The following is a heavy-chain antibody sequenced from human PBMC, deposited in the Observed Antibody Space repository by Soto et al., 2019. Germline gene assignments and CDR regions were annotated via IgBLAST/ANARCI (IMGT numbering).Heavy chain of an antibody. Sequence: VQLVESGGGLVQPGEPLRLSCTASGLTFSSTCMTWVRQAPGEGLEWVSNINPAGNVRQYSDSVKERFTISRDNAKNSLFLQMSGLRVEDTAVYYCATANTPYAFDMWGQGTMVNVS. CDR3: ATANTPYAFDM. CDR2: INPAGNVR. V-gene: IGHV3-7*01. J-gene: IGHJ3*02. CDR1: GLTFSSTC.